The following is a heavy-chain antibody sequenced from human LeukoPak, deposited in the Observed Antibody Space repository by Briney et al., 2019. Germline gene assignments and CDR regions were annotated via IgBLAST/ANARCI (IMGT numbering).Heavy chain of an antibody. CDR2: IIPIFGTA. CDR1: GYTFTSYY. Sequence: SVKVSCKASGYTFTSYYMHWVRQAPGQGLEWMGGIIPIFGTANYAQKFQGRVTITADESTSTAYMELSSLRSEDTAVYYCARQGDRGAFDIWGQGTMVTVSS. V-gene: IGHV1-69*13. CDR3: ARQGDRGAFDI. J-gene: IGHJ3*02.